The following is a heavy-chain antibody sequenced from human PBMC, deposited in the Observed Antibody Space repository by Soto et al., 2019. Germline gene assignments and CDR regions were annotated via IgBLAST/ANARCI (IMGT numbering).Heavy chain of an antibody. J-gene: IGHJ5*02. CDR1: GFTFSSYA. D-gene: IGHD2-21*02. V-gene: IGHV3-23*01. Sequence: GSLRLSCAASGFTFSSYAMSWVRQAPGKGLEWVSAISGSGGSTYYADSVKGRFTISRDNSKNTLYLQMNSLRAEDTAVYYCAKERGYCGGDCYPNWFDPWGQGTLVTVSS. CDR3: AKERGYCGGDCYPNWFDP. CDR2: ISGSGGST.